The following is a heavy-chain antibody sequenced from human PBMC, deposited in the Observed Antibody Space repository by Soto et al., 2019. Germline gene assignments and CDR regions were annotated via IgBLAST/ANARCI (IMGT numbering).Heavy chain of an antibody. CDR1: GYTFTNYE. CDR3: ARMASSGSLNWFDP. Sequence: ASVKVSCKASGYTFTNYEIYWVRQATGQGLEWMGWMNPGSGNTGYAHKFQGRVTMTRNISISTAYMELSRLGSDDTAIYYCARMASSGSLNWFDPWGQGTLVTVYS. V-gene: IGHV1-8*01. J-gene: IGHJ5*02. D-gene: IGHD3-10*01. CDR2: MNPGSGNT.